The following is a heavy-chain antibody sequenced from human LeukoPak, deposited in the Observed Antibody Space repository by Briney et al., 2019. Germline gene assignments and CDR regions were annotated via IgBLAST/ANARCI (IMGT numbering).Heavy chain of an antibody. CDR2: IVVGSGNT. D-gene: IGHD2-2*02. CDR3: AAAESCSCTSCYSEGPARYYYYMDV. CDR1: GFTFTSSA. Sequence: SVKVSCKASGFTFTSSAMQWVRQARGQRLEWIGWIVVGSGNTNYAQKFQERVTITRDMSTSTAYMELSSLRSEDTAVYYCAAAESCSCTSCYSEGPARYYYYMDVWGKGTTVTVSS. V-gene: IGHV1-58*02. J-gene: IGHJ6*03.